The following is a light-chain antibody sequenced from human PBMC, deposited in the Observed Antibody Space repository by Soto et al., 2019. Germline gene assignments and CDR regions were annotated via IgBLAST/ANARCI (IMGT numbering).Light chain of an antibody. CDR2: SAS. V-gene: IGKV1-39*01. Sequence: DVQMTQSPSSLSTSVGERVTITCRASQSIEYYLHWYQQNPGKAPKLLIFSASRLQSGVPSRFSGSGSGTDFTLSITGLQPEDFATHYCQQSYTSPPWTFGQGTKVEVK. J-gene: IGKJ1*01. CDR3: QQSYTSPPWT. CDR1: QSIEYY.